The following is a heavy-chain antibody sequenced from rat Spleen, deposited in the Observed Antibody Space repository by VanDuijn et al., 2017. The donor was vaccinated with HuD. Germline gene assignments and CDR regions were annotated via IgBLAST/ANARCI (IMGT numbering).Heavy chain of an antibody. CDR1: GFTFNNYG. Sequence: EVQLVESGGGLVQPGRSLKLSCAASGFTFNNYGMAWVRQAPTKGLEWVAAISYEGSSTYYGDSVKGRFTISRDNAKSTLYLQMNSLRSEDTATYYCARHRTGAPYYWYFDFWGPGTMVTVSS. CDR2: ISYEGSST. J-gene: IGHJ1*01. D-gene: IGHD5-1*01. V-gene: IGHV5-29*01. CDR3: ARHRTGAPYYWYFDF.